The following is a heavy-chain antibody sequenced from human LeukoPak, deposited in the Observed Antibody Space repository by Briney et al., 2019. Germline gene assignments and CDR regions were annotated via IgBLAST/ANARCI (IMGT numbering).Heavy chain of an antibody. CDR2: ISGSGGST. Sequence: GGSLRLSCAASGFTFSSYAMSWVRQAPGKGLEWVAAISGSGGSTYYADSVKGRFTISRDNSKNTLYLQMNSLRAEDTAVYYCAKAGSGWYGNWFDPWGQGTLVTVSS. J-gene: IGHJ5*02. CDR3: AKAGSGWYGNWFDP. D-gene: IGHD6-19*01. V-gene: IGHV3-23*01. CDR1: GFTFSSYA.